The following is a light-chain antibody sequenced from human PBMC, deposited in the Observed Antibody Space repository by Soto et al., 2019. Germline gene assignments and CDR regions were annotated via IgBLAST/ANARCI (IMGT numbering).Light chain of an antibody. J-gene: IGLJ1*01. CDR3: CSYAGGTLWYF. V-gene: IGLV2-14*01. Sequence: QSVLTQPASVSGSPGQSITISCTGTSSDVGGYNYVSWYQQHPGKAPKLMIYEVSNRPSGVSNRFSGSKSGNTASLTISGLQAEDEADYYCCSYAGGTLWYFFGNGTKVTVL. CDR2: EVS. CDR1: SSDVGGYNY.